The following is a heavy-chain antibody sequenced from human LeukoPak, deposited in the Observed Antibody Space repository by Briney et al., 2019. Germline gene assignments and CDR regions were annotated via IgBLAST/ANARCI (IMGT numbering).Heavy chain of an antibody. CDR1: GGSFSDYY. CDR3: TPLNPRHDAFDI. V-gene: IGHV4-34*01. Sequence: PSETLSLTCAVYGGSFSDYYWSWIRQPPGKGLEGIGEINHSGSTNYNPSLKRRVTISVDTSKNQFSLKLSSVTAADTAVYYCTPLNPRHDAFDIWGQGTMVTVSS. D-gene: IGHD1-14*01. CDR2: INHSGST. J-gene: IGHJ3*02.